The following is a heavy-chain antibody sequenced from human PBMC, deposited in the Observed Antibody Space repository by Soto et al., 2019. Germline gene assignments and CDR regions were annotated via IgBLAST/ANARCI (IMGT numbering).Heavy chain of an antibody. CDR3: ARAPKRGYSGPYGMDV. CDR1: GGSFSGYY. CDR2: INHSGST. Sequence: SETLSLTCAVYGGSFSGYYWSWIRQPPGKGLEWIGEINHSGSTNYNPSLKSRVTISVDTSKNQFSLKLSSVTAADTAVYYCARAPKRGYSGPYGMDVWGQGTTVTVS. D-gene: IGHD5-12*01. J-gene: IGHJ6*02. V-gene: IGHV4-34*09.